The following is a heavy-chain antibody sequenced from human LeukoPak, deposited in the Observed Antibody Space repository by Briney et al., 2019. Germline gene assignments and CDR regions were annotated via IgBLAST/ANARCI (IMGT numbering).Heavy chain of an antibody. Sequence: GGSLRLSCAASGFTFSSYGMHWVRQAPGKGLEWVAFIRYDGSNKYYADSVKGRFTISRDNSKNTLYLQMNSLRAEDTAVYYCANILSGDAGIFDYWGQGTLVTVSS. CDR1: GFTFSSYG. CDR2: IRYDGSNK. D-gene: IGHD2-21*01. J-gene: IGHJ4*02. V-gene: IGHV3-30*02. CDR3: ANILSGDAGIFDY.